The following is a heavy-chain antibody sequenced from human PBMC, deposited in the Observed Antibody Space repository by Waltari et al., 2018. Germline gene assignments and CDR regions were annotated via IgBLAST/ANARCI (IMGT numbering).Heavy chain of an antibody. J-gene: IGHJ3*02. V-gene: IGHV3-49*03. CDR2: IRSKAYGGTT. CDR1: GFTFGDYA. D-gene: IGHD3-22*01. Sequence: EVQLVESGGGLVQSGRSLRLSCTASGFTFGDYAMSWFRQAPGKGLEWVGFIRSKAYGGTTEYAASVKGRFTISRDDSKSIAYLQMNSLKTEDTAVYYCTRDPSSKGWITMTFDIWGQGTMVTVSS. CDR3: TRDPSSKGWITMTFDI.